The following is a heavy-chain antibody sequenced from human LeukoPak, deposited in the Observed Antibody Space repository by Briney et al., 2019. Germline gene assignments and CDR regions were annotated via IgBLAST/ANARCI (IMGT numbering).Heavy chain of an antibody. J-gene: IGHJ1*01. Sequence: ASVKVSCKASGYTFTGYYMHWVRQAPGQGLEWMGWINPNSGGTNYAQKLQGRVTMTTDTSTSTAYMELRSLRSDDTAVYYCASGGITMIVVDPEGFQHWGQGTLVTVSS. CDR2: INPNSGGT. V-gene: IGHV1-2*02. CDR1: GYTFTGYY. D-gene: IGHD3-22*01. CDR3: ASGGITMIVVDPEGFQH.